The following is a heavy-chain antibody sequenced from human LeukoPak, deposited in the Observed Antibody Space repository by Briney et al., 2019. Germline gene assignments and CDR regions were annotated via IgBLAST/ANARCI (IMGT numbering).Heavy chain of an antibody. V-gene: IGHV4-39*07. CDR2: IYYSGST. CDR3: AREKAAADRVGVVWFDP. Sequence: SEILSLTCTVSGGSISSSSYYWGWIRQPPGKGLEWIGSIYYSGSTYSNPSLKSRVTISVDTSKNQFSLNLSSVTAADTAVYYCAREKAAADRVGVVWFDPWGQGTLVTVSS. CDR1: GGSISSSSYY. J-gene: IGHJ5*02. D-gene: IGHD6-13*01.